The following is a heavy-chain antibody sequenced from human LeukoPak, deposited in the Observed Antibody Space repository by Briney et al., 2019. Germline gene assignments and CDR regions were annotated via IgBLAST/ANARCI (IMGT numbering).Heavy chain of an antibody. CDR1: GASISSYY. Sequence: PSETLSLTCTVSGASISSYYWNCIRQPPGKGLEWIGYIFHSGSTNYNPPLKSRATVSVDTSKSQFSLKLTSVTAADTAVYYCARASTDSSSWYHYFDYWGQGALVTVSS. J-gene: IGHJ4*02. CDR3: ARASTDSSSWYHYFDY. CDR2: IFHSGST. D-gene: IGHD6-13*01. V-gene: IGHV4-59*01.